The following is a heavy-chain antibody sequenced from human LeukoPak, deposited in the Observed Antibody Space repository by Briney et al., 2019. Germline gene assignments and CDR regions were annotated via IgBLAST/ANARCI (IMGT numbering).Heavy chain of an antibody. D-gene: IGHD5-12*01. J-gene: IGHJ4*02. Sequence: ASVKVSCKASGYTFTGYYMHWVRQAPGQGLEWMGRINLNSGGTNYAQKFQGRVTMTRDTSISTAYMELSRLRSDDTAVYYCARDLGYSGYDGFDYWGQGTLVTVSS. CDR2: INLNSGGT. V-gene: IGHV1-2*06. CDR1: GYTFTGYY. CDR3: ARDLGYSGYDGFDY.